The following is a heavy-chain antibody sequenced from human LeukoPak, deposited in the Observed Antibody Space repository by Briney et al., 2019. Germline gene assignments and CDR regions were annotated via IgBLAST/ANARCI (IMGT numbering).Heavy chain of an antibody. CDR1: GFSFSNHE. CDR3: ARDRGVTLFYYGMDV. Sequence: PGGSLRLSCAASGFSFSNHEMNWVRQAPGKGLEWVSYISSSGGTIYYADSVKGRFTISRDNAKNSLYPQMNSLRAEDTAVYYCARDRGVTLFYYGMDVWGQGTTVTVSS. J-gene: IGHJ6*02. CDR2: ISSSGGTI. D-gene: IGHD2-21*02. V-gene: IGHV3-48*03.